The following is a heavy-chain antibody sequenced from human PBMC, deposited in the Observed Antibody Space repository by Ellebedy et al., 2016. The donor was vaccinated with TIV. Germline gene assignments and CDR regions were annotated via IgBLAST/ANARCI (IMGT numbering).Heavy chain of an antibody. D-gene: IGHD3-16*01. Sequence: GESLKISXLASAFTFNNYATNCVRQAPGKGLERVSYISSSSSTIYYADSVKGQFTISRDNAKNSLYLQMNSLRDEDTAVYYCARLPSRDDYNPMDVWGQGTTVIVS. CDR1: AFTFNNYA. CDR2: ISSSSSTI. J-gene: IGHJ6*02. CDR3: ARLPSRDDYNPMDV. V-gene: IGHV3-48*02.